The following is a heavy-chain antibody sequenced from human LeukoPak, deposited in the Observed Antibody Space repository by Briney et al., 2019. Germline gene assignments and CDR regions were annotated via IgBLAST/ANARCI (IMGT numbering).Heavy chain of an antibody. V-gene: IGHV3-48*04. CDR1: GFTFSSYS. Sequence: GGSLRLSCAASGFTFSSYSMNWVRQAPGKGLEWVSYISSSSSTIYYADSVKGRFTISRDNAKNSLYLQMNSLRAEDTAVYYCAREETGSSWYGQGSDWFDPWGQGTLVTVSS. CDR3: AREETGSSWYGQGSDWFDP. CDR2: ISSSSSTI. J-gene: IGHJ5*02. D-gene: IGHD6-13*01.